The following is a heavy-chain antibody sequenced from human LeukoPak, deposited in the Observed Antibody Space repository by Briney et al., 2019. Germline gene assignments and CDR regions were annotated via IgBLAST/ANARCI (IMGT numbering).Heavy chain of an antibody. CDR3: AREAYYGSGRSRQPSPV. CDR1: GFTFSSYA. J-gene: IGHJ4*02. D-gene: IGHD3-10*01. Sequence: GTSLRLSCAASGFTFSSYAMYWVRQAPGKGLEWVALISKDGSNEDHADSMRGRFTISRDNSRTTLYLQMSSLRPEDTAVYYCAREAYYGSGRSRQPSPVWGQGTLVTVSS. CDR2: ISKDGSNE. V-gene: IGHV3-30*15.